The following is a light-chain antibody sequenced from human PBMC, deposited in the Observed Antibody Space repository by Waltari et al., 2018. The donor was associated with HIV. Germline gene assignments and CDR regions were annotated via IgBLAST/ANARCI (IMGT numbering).Light chain of an antibody. CDR1: ALPKKY. Sequence: SYDLTQTPSLSVSPGQTARINCSRGALPKKYSSWYRQKAGQAPVLVIYKDIERPSGIPERISGSGSGTGVTLTISGVQAEDEGDYFCQSTDVDGTWVFGGGTRLTVL. CDR2: KDI. CDR3: QSTDVDGTWV. V-gene: IGLV3-25*03. J-gene: IGLJ3*02.